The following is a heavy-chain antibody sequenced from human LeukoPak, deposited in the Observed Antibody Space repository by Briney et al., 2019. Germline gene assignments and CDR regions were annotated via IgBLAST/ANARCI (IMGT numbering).Heavy chain of an antibody. J-gene: IGHJ4*02. D-gene: IGHD2-2*01. V-gene: IGHV3-21*01. CDR2: ISSSSSYI. Sequence: GGSLRLSCAASGFTFSSYSMNWVRQAPGKGLEWVSSISSSSSYIYYADSVKGRFTISRDNAKNSLYLQMNGLRAEDTAVYYCARDARVVLDYWGQGTLVTVSS. CDR3: ARDARVVLDY. CDR1: GFTFSSYS.